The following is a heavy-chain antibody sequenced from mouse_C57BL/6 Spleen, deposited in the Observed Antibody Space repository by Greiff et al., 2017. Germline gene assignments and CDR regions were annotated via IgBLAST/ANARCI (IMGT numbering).Heavy chain of an antibody. CDR3: ARGSWGWFFDN. Sequence: ESGPGLVKPSQSLSLTCSVTGYSITSGYYWNWIRQFPGNKLEWRGYISYDGSNKYNPSLKNRISITRDTSKNQFFLKLNSLTTEDTATYYCARGSWGWFFDNCGQSTTLTVSS. CDR2: ISYDGSN. D-gene: IGHD3-3*01. J-gene: IGHJ2*01. CDR1: GYSITSGYY. V-gene: IGHV3-6*01.